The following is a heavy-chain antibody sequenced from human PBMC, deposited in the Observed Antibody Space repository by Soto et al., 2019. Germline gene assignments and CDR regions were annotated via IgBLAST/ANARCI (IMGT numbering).Heavy chain of an antibody. CDR1: GGSFSGYY. V-gene: IGHV4-34*01. J-gene: IGHJ6*02. CDR3: ARGDIVLMVYANDYYYGMDV. CDR2: INHSGST. D-gene: IGHD2-8*01. Sequence: SETLSLTCAVYGGSFSGYYWSWIRQPPGKGLEWIGEINHSGSTNYNPSLKSRVTISVDTSKNQFSLKLSSVTAADTAVYYCARGDIVLMVYANDYYYGMDVWGQGTTVTVSS.